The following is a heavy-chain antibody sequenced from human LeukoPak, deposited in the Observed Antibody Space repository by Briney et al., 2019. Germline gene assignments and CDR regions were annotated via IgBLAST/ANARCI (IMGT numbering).Heavy chain of an antibody. D-gene: IGHD3-16*02. CDR3: ARDTYDYVWGSYRYFDY. J-gene: IGHJ4*02. V-gene: IGHV3-7*01. CDR2: IRQDGNER. Sequence: GSLRLSCAASGFTFSSYNMNWVRQAPGKGLEWAANIRQDGNERYYVDSVKGRFTISRDNAKNSLYLQMNSLRAEDTAVYYCARDTYDYVWGSYRYFDYWGQGTLVTVSS. CDR1: GFTFSSYN.